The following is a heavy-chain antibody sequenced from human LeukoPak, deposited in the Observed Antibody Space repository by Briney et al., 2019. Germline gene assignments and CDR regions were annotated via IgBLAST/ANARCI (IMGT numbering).Heavy chain of an antibody. J-gene: IGHJ6*02. V-gene: IGHV1-24*01. Sequence: ASVKVSCKVSGYTLTELSIHWVRQAPGKGLEWMGGSDLEDAETIYTQKFQDRVTITEDTSTDTAYMELSGLRSEDTAVYYCATGTPADLRGLDVWGQGTTVTVS. CDR1: GYTLTELS. CDR3: ATGTPADLRGLDV. CDR2: SDLEDAET. D-gene: IGHD2-2*01.